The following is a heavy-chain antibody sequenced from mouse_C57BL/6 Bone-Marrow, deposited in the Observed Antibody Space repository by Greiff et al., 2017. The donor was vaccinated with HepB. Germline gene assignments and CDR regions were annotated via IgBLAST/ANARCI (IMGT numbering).Heavy chain of an antibody. CDR3: ARHSNYNWYFDV. Sequence: DVKLVESGGGLVQPGGSLKLSCAASGFTFSDYYMYWVRQTPEKRLEWVAYISNGGGSTYYPDTVKGRFTISRDNAKNTLYLQMSRLKSEDTAMYYCARHSNYNWYFDVWGTGTTVTVSS. CDR2: ISNGGGST. CDR1: GFTFSDYY. J-gene: IGHJ1*03. D-gene: IGHD2-5*01. V-gene: IGHV5-12*01.